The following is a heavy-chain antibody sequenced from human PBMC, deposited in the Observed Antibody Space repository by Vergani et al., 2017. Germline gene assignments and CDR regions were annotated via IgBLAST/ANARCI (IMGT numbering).Heavy chain of an antibody. CDR2: INSNSGNP. J-gene: IGHJ5*02. D-gene: IGHD2-15*01. Sequence: QVQLVQSGSEVKKPGASVKVSCRASGYTFTNYALNWVRQAPGQGLEWMGWINSNSGNPTYAQGFKGRFVFPLDSSVSTSYLQINSLQPEDTAVYYCVRTQSGSCTSGSCYSGWFDPWGQGTLVTVSS. CDR3: VRTQSGSCTSGSCYSGWFDP. V-gene: IGHV7-4-1*02. CDR1: GYTFTNYA.